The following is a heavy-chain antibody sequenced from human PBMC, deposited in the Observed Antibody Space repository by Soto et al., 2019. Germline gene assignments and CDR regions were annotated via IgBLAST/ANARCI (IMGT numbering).Heavy chain of an antibody. CDR1: GYTFTGYY. CDR2: INPNSGGT. CDR3: ARDLSGVTMVRQNWFDP. J-gene: IGHJ5*02. Sequence: ASVKVSCKASGYTFTGYYMHWVRQAPGQGLEWMGWINPNSGGTNYAQKFQGWVTMTRDTSISTAYMELSRLRSDDTAVYYCARDLSGVTMVRQNWFDPWGQGTLVTVSS. V-gene: IGHV1-2*04. D-gene: IGHD3-10*01.